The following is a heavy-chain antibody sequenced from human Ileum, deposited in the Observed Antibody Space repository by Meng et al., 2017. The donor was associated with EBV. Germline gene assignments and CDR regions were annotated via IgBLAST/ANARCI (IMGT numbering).Heavy chain of an antibody. CDR3: TTDVEIVGRGEFDY. D-gene: IGHD5-12*01. J-gene: IGHJ4*02. V-gene: IGHV3-15*01. CDR2: VKSKADGGTT. CDR1: GFTFRNAW. Sequence: EVMLVESGGGLVKSGGFRRLSCGASGFTFRNAWMNWVRQAPGKGLEWVGRVKSKADGGTTDYAAPMNGRFIISRDDSENTVYLQMNSLKTEDTAVYYCTTDVEIVGRGEFDYWGQGILVTVSS.